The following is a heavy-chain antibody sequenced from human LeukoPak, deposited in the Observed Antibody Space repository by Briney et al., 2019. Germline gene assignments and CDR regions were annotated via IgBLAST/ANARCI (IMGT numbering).Heavy chain of an antibody. D-gene: IGHD2-15*01. Sequence: SQTLSLTCAVYGGSFSAYYWSWIRQPPGKGLEWIGEINHSGSTNYTPSLKSRVTISVDTSKNQFSLRLSSVTAADTAVYYCARGAPYCSGGSCYHGDYYYYGMDVWGQGTTVTVSS. CDR3: ARGAPYCSGGSCYHGDYYYYGMDV. CDR2: INHSGST. J-gene: IGHJ6*02. CDR1: GGSFSAYY. V-gene: IGHV4-34*01.